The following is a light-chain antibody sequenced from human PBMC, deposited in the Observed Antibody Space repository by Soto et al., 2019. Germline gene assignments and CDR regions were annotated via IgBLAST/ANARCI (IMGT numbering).Light chain of an antibody. Sequence: QPVLTQPPSVSGAPGQRVTISCTGSSSNIGAGYDVHWYQQLPGTAPKLLVYGYNNRPSGVPDRFSVSKSGTSASLTITGLQTEDEADYYCQSYDSSLSAWVFGGGTKVTVL. CDR3: QSYDSSLSAWV. J-gene: IGLJ2*01. CDR2: GYN. CDR1: SSNIGAGYD. V-gene: IGLV1-40*01.